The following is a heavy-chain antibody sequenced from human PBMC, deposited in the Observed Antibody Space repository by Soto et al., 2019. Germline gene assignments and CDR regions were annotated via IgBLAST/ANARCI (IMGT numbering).Heavy chain of an antibody. CDR1: GFTFSNAW. J-gene: IGHJ6*02. CDR2: IKSKTDGGTP. V-gene: IGHV3-15*01. Sequence: GGSLRLSCAASGFTFSNAWMSWVRQAPGKGLEWVGRIKSKTDGGTPDYAAPVKGRFTISRDDSKNTLYMQMNSLKIEDTAVYYCITDSSLWFGQYGMDVWGQGTPVTVSS. CDR3: ITDSSLWFGQYGMDV. D-gene: IGHD3-10*01.